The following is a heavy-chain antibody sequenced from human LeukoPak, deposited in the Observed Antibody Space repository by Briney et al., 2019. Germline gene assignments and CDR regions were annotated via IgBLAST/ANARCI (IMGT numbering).Heavy chain of an antibody. CDR1: RFTISSNY. CDR3: ARGLYSSGWYFDY. CDR2: ISSGGST. V-gene: IGHV3-66*01. J-gene: IGHJ4*02. Sequence: GGSLRLSCAASRFTISSNYMSWVRQAPGKGLDWASVISSGGSTYYSDSVKGRFTISRDNSKNTLYLQMNTLRAEDTAVYYCARGLYSSGWYFDYWGQGTLVTVSS. D-gene: IGHD6-19*01.